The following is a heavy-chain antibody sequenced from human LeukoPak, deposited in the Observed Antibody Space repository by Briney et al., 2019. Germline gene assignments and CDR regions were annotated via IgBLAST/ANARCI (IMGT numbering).Heavy chain of an antibody. CDR3: ARRPTSGYDFWSGPQSEFDY. D-gene: IGHD3-3*01. V-gene: IGHV4-39*01. J-gene: IGHJ4*02. CDR2: IYYSGST. CDR1: GGSISSSSYY. Sequence: PSETLSLTCTVSGGSISSSSYYWGWIRQPPGKGLEWIGRIYYSGSTYYNPSRKSRVTISVDTSKNQFSLKLRSVTAADTAVYYCARRPTSGYDFWSGPQSEFDYWGQGTLVTVSS.